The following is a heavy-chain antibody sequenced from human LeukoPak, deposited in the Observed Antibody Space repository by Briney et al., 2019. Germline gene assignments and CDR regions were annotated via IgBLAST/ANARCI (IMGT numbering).Heavy chain of an antibody. Sequence: SETLSLTCAVYGGSFSGYYWSWIRQPPGKGLEWIGEINHSGSTSYNPSLKSRVTISVDTSKNQFSLELSSVTAADTAVYYCASGDSSGYYYPNWFDPWGQGTLVTVSS. J-gene: IGHJ5*02. V-gene: IGHV4-34*01. CDR3: ASGDSSGYYYPNWFDP. CDR2: INHSGST. CDR1: GGSFSGYY. D-gene: IGHD3-22*01.